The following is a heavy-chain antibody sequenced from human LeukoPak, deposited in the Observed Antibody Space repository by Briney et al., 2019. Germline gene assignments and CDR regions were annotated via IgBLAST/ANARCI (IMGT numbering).Heavy chain of an antibody. V-gene: IGHV3-30*04. J-gene: IGHJ6*02. CDR1: GFTFSSYA. CDR3: ARPLRFLEWLPVLDYYYGMDV. D-gene: IGHD3-3*01. Sequence: GGSLRLSCAASGFTFSSYAMHWVRQAPGKGLEWVAVISYDGSNKYYADSVKGRFTISRDNSKNTLYLQMNSLRAEDTAVYYCARPLRFLEWLPVLDYYYGMDVWGQGTLVTVSS. CDR2: ISYDGSNK.